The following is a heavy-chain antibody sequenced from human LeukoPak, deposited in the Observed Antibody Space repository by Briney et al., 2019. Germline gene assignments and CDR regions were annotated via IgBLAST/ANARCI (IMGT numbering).Heavy chain of an antibody. J-gene: IGHJ6*03. Sequence: SETLSLTCTVSGGSISSSTYYWGWIRQPPGKGLEWIGSMYYSGSTYYNPSLKSRVTISVDTSKNQFSLKLSSVTAADTAVYYCARPKYYFYYMDVWGKGTTVTISS. CDR2: MYYSGST. CDR1: GGSISSSTYY. CDR3: ARPKYYFYYMDV. V-gene: IGHV4-39*01.